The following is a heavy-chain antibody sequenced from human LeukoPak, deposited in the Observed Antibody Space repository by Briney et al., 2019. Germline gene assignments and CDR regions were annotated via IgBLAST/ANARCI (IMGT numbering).Heavy chain of an antibody. J-gene: IGHJ3*02. V-gene: IGHV3-11*01. Sequence: PGGSLRLSCAASGFTFSDFYMSWIRQAPGKGLEWVSYYADSVKGRFTMSRDNAKNSLYLQMNSLKTEDTAVYYCTTVGDYDAFDIWGQGTMVTVSS. D-gene: IGHD4-17*01. CDR1: GFTFSDFY. CDR3: TTVGDYDAFDI.